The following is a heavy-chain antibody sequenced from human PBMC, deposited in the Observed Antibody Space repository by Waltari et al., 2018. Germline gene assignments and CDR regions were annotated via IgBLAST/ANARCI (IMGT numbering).Heavy chain of an antibody. CDR1: GFTFDDYT. D-gene: IGHD3-3*01. J-gene: IGHJ4*02. CDR3: AKDRTENDFWSGPNFDY. Sequence: EVQLVESGGVVVQPGGSLRLSCSASGFTFDDYTMHWVRQAPGKGLEWVSLISWDGGSTYYADSVKGRFTISRDNSKNSLYLQMNSLRTEDTALYYCAKDRTENDFWSGPNFDYWGQGTLVTVSS. CDR2: ISWDGGST. V-gene: IGHV3-43*01.